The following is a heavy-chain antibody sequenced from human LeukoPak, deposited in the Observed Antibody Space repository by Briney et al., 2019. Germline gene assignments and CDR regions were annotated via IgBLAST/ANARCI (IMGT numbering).Heavy chain of an antibody. CDR1: GGSISSGGFF. CDR2: IYYSGST. D-gene: IGHD2-2*01. J-gene: IGHJ3*02. Sequence: PSQTLSLTCTVSGGSISSGGFFWNWIRQHPGKVLEWIGSIYYSGSTYYNPSLKSRVTISIDTSKNQFSLKLNSVTAADTAVYYCARAAEDIVIVPAVPFAFDTWGQGTVVTVSS. V-gene: IGHV4-31*03. CDR3: ARAAEDIVIVPAVPFAFDT.